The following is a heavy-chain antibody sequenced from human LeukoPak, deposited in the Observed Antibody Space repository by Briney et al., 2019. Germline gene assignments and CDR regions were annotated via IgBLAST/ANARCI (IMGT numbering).Heavy chain of an antibody. CDR3: AKGPYDSYFDY. Sequence: PGGSLRLSCAASGFTFSSYGMHWVRQAPGKGLEWVAVIWYDGSNKYYADSVKGRFTISRDNSKNTLYLQVSSLRAEDAAVYYCAKGPYDSYFDYWGQGTLVTVSS. V-gene: IGHV3-33*06. J-gene: IGHJ4*02. CDR2: IWYDGSNK. D-gene: IGHD5-12*01. CDR1: GFTFSSYG.